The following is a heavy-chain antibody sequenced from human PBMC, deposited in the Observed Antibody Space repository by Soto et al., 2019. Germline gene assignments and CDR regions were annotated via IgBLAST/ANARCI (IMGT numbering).Heavy chain of an antibody. CDR2: IHSDGSSP. D-gene: IGHD1-26*01. CDR3: ARGDRGAFDL. CDR1: GFTFSYYW. Sequence: EVQLVESGGGLVRPGGSLRLSCAASGFTFSYYWMHWVRQAPGKGLVWVSRIHSDGSSPTYADFVKGRFIISRDNARNTVDWQMNSVRVEDTAVYYCARGDRGAFDLWGQGTVVTVSS. V-gene: IGHV3-74*01. J-gene: IGHJ3*01.